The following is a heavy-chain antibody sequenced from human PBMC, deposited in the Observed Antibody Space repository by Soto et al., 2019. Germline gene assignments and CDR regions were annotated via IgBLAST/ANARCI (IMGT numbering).Heavy chain of an antibody. CDR1: GFTFSTYC. V-gene: IGHV3-30*03. CDR3: WYGDHRDLHALCARRSSVPGSAGM. D-gene: IGHD4-17*01. CDR2: MSYDGTKE. J-gene: IGHJ6*01. Sequence: YLRLSYAASGFTFSTYCMHLVRQAPGKGLEWVAAMSYDGTKEYYADSVKGRFTISRDNSRNTLFLQLNSLRAEDTAVYYCWYGDHRDLHALCARRSSVPGSAGM.